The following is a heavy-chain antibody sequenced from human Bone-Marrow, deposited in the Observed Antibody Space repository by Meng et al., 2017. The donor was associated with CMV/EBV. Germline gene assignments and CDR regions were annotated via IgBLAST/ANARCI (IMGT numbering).Heavy chain of an antibody. Sequence: GESLKISCAASGFTFSSYSMNWVRQAPGKGLEWVSRINSDGSSTSYADSVKGRFTISRDNAKNTLYLQMNSLRAEDTAVYYCARAEGAPDCSSTSCHRTDNAFDIWGQGTMVTVSS. V-gene: IGHV3-74*01. CDR2: INSDGSST. J-gene: IGHJ3*02. CDR1: GFTFSSYS. CDR3: ARAEGAPDCSSTSCHRTDNAFDI. D-gene: IGHD2-2*01.